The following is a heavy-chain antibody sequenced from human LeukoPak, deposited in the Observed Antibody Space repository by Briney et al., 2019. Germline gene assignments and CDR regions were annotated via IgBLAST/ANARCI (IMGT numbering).Heavy chain of an antibody. CDR1: GYTFTSYY. V-gene: IGHV1-46*01. Sequence: GASVKVSCKASGYTFTSYYMHWVRQAPGQGLEWMGIINPSGGSTSYAQKFQGRVTMTRDMSISTDYMELSRLRFDDKAVYYCARSPHILTGENFDYWGQGTRVTVSS. D-gene: IGHD3-9*01. CDR3: ARSPHILTGENFDY. J-gene: IGHJ4*02. CDR2: INPSGGST.